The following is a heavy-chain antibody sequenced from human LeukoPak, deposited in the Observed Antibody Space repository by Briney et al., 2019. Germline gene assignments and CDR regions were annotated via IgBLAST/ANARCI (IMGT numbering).Heavy chain of an antibody. V-gene: IGHV3-23*01. CDR1: GFTFSSYA. CDR3: AKRWIPIYFDY. D-gene: IGHD5-18*01. CDR2: ISGSGGST. Sequence: GGSLRLSCAAYGFTFSSYAMSWVRQAPGKGLGWVSAISGSGGSTYYADSVKGRFTISRDNSKNTLYLQMNSLRAEDTAVYYCAKRWIPIYFDYWGQGTLVTVSS. J-gene: IGHJ4*02.